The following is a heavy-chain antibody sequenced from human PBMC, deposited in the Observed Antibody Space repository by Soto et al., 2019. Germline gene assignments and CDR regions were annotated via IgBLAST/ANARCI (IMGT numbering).Heavy chain of an antibody. CDR2: IWYDGSNK. CDR1: GFTFSSYG. Sequence: GGSLRLSCAASGFTFSSYGMHWVRQAPGKGLEWVAVIWYDGSNKYYADSVKGRFTISRDNSKNTLYLQMNSLRAEDTAVYYCARSWLRLTYYFDYWGQGTLVTVSS. V-gene: IGHV3-33*01. CDR3: ARSWLRLTYYFDY. J-gene: IGHJ4*02. D-gene: IGHD5-12*01.